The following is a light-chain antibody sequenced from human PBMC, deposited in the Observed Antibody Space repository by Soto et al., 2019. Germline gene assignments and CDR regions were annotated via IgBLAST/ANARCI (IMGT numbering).Light chain of an antibody. CDR3: QQYDNLPIT. V-gene: IGKV1-33*01. Sequence: IQMTQSPSSLSASLGDRVTITCQASQDISNYLNWYQQKPGKAPKLLIYDASTLEAGVPSRFSGSGSGTDFTFTISSLQPEDIATYYCQQYDNLPITFGQGTRLEI. CDR2: DAS. CDR1: QDISNY. J-gene: IGKJ5*01.